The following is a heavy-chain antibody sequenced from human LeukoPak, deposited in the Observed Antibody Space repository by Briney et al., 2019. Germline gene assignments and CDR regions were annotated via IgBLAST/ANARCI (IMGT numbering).Heavy chain of an antibody. CDR3: ARLTTVTTPGGFYYYYYMDV. CDR2: IYHSGST. V-gene: IGHV4-38-2*02. J-gene: IGHJ6*03. D-gene: IGHD4-17*01. Sequence: SETLSLTCTVSGYSISSGYYWGWIRQPPGKGLEWIGSIYHSGSTNYNPSLKSRVTISVDTSKNQFSLKLSSVTAADTAVYYCARLTTVTTPGGFYYYYYMDVWGKGTTVTISS. CDR1: GYSISSGYY.